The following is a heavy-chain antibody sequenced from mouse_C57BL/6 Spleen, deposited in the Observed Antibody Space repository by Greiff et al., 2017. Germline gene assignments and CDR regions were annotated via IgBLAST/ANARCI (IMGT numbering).Heavy chain of an antibody. V-gene: IGHV14-4*01. CDR1: GFNIKDDY. CDR3: TTRGFITTVVATGWYFDV. D-gene: IGHD1-1*01. CDR2: IDPENGDT. J-gene: IGHJ1*03. Sequence: EVQRVESGAELVRPGASVKLSCTASGFNIKDDYMHWVKQRPEQGLEWIGWIDPENGDTEYASKFQGKATITADTSSNTAYLQLSSLTSEDTAVYYCTTRGFITTVVATGWYFDVWGTGTTVTVSS.